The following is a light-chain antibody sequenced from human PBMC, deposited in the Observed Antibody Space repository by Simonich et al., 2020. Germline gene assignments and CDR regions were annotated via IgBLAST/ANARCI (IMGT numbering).Light chain of an antibody. CDR2: DAS. CDR3: QQYDNLPYT. Sequence: DIQMTQSPSSLSASVGDRVTITCQPSKDISNYLNWYQQKPGKAPKLLIYDASKLETGVPSRFSGSGSGTDFTFTISSLQPEDIATYYCQQYDNLPYTFGQGTKLEIK. J-gene: IGKJ2*01. CDR1: KDISNY. V-gene: IGKV1-33*01.